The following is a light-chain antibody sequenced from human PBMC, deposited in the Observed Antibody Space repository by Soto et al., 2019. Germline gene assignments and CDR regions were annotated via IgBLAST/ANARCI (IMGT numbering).Light chain of an antibody. Sequence: EIVLTEWSVILSFFLGERNTLSCRASQSVSSSYLAWYQQKPGQAPRFLIYGASSRATGIPDRFSGSGSGTDFTLTISRLEREYFSGYYCEQYGSPWTFGQGTKVDIK. CDR2: GAS. CDR3: EQYGSPWT. V-gene: IGKV3-20*01. J-gene: IGKJ1*01. CDR1: QSVSSSY.